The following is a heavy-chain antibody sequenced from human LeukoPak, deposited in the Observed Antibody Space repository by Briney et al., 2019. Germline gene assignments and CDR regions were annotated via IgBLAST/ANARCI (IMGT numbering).Heavy chain of an antibody. CDR3: ARETWIQLWFARYYYYGMDV. D-gene: IGHD5-18*01. V-gene: IGHV1-8*01. CDR2: MNPNSGNT. Sequence: GASVKVSCKASGYTFTSYDLNWVRQATGEGLEWMGWMNPNSGNTGYAQKFQGKVTMTRSTSISTAYMELSSLRSEDTAVYYCARETWIQLWFARYYYYGMDVWGQGTTVTVSS. J-gene: IGHJ6*02. CDR1: GYTFTSYD.